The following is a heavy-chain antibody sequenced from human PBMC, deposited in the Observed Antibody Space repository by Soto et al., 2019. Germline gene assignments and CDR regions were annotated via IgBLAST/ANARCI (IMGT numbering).Heavy chain of an antibody. Sequence: GASVKVSCKASGDTLIRYYIRWMRQAPGQGLEWMGLINPSGGSTTYAQKFQGRVTMTRDTSTSTVYMDLSSLKSEDTAVYYCARSPYSSGYYYAIDYWGQGTQVTVSS. J-gene: IGHJ4*02. D-gene: IGHD3-22*01. CDR2: INPSGGST. V-gene: IGHV1-46*01. CDR3: ARSPYSSGYYYAIDY. CDR1: GDTLIRYY.